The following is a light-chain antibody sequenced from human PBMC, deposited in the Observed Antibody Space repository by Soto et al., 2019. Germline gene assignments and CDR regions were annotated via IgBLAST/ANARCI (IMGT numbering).Light chain of an antibody. Sequence: QSVLTQPASVSGSPGQSITISCTGTSSDVGGYKYVSWYQQHLGKAPKLMIYEVSHRPSGVSNRFSGSKSGNTASLTISGLQAEDEADYYCSSYTRSSKVVFGGGTKLTVL. CDR2: EVS. J-gene: IGLJ2*01. V-gene: IGLV2-14*01. CDR1: SSDVGGYKY. CDR3: SSYTRSSKVV.